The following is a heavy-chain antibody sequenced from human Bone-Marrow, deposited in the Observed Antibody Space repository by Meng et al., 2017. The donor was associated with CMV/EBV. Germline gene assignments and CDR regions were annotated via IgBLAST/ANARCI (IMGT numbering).Heavy chain of an antibody. Sequence: SGYTFTTYGISWVRQAPGQGLEWMGWISHYNGNTKYAERLQGRVTMTRDTSTSTVYVELNSLRSEDTDVYYCARGALTNVRGEGPDYWGQGTLVTVSS. J-gene: IGHJ4*02. CDR3: ARGALTNVRGEGPDY. D-gene: IGHD3-16*01. V-gene: IGHV1-18*01. CDR2: ISHYNGNT. CDR1: GYTFTTYG.